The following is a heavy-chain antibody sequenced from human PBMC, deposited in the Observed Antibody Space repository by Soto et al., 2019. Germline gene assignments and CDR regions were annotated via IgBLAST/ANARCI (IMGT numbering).Heavy chain of an antibody. CDR1: GFTFSSYA. D-gene: IGHD3-3*01. V-gene: IGHV3-23*01. CDR2: ITGSGGST. Sequence: PGGSLRLSCAASGFTFSSYAMTWVRQAPGKGLEWVSAITGSGGSTYYADSVKGRFTISRDNSKNTLYLQMNSLRAEDTAVYYCAIPYYDFWSGPYHGGDAFDIWGQGTMVTVSS. J-gene: IGHJ3*02. CDR3: AIPYYDFWSGPYHGGDAFDI.